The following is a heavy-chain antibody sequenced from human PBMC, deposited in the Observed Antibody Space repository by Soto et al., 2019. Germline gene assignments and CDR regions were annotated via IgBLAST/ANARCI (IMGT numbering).Heavy chain of an antibody. V-gene: IGHV1-69*13. CDR2: IIPIFGTA. D-gene: IGHD1-26*01. J-gene: IGHJ6*02. CDR1: GGTFSSYA. CDR3: ARGLDRSSPATRYGMDV. Sequence: ASVKVSCKASGGTFSSYAISWVRQAPGQGLEWMGGIIPIFGTANYAQKFQGRVTITADESTSTAYMELSSLRSEDTAVYYCARGLDRSSPATRYGMDVWGQGTTVTVSS.